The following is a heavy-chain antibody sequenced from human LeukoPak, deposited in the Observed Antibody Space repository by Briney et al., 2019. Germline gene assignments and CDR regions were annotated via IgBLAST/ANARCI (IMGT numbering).Heavy chain of an antibody. CDR2: ISYDGSNK. CDR1: GFTFSTYG. CDR3: ARRSPNYYFDY. Sequence: GGSLRLSCAASGFTFSTYGMHWVRQAPGKGLDWVALISYDGSNKYYADSVKGRFTISRDNSKNTLYLQMDSLRAEDTAVYYCARRSPNYYFDYWGQGTPVTVSS. J-gene: IGHJ4*02. V-gene: IGHV3-30*03.